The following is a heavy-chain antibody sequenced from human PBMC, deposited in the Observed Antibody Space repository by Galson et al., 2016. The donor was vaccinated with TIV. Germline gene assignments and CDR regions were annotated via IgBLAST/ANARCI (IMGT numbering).Heavy chain of an antibody. V-gene: IGHV4-38-2*01. CDR3: VLEAYMYEWDS. CDR1: GYFISSGYF. J-gene: IGHJ4*02. D-gene: IGHD2-8*01. Sequence: ETLSLTCAVSGYFISSGYFWGWIRQSPGKGLEWVASISHSGNTYYNPSLNSRVAILVDTSKNEFSLRLTSIIAADTAIYYCVLEAYMYEWDSWGQGALVSVSS. CDR2: ISHSGNT.